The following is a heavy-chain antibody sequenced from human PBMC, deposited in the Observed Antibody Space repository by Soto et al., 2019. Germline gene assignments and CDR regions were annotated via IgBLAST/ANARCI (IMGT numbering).Heavy chain of an antibody. J-gene: IGHJ3*01. CDR3: ARHTPLHGDETSGYYTDALDV. V-gene: IGHV5-51*01. CDR1: GDPFTTHW. CDR2: VYPGDSDT. D-gene: IGHD3-22*01. Sequence: PGESLKISSQASGDPFTTHWIGWVRQMPERGLQWMGIVYPGDSDTRYSLSFQGQVTISADKAINTSYLQWSSLKASHTAMYYCARHTPLHGDETSGYYTDALDVWRRGTLVTV.